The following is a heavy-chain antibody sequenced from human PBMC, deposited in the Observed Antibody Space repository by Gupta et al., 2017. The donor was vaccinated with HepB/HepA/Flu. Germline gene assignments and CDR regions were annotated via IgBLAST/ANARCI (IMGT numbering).Heavy chain of an antibody. CDR3: ARPHESSAYFGFF. V-gene: IGHV5-51*01. J-gene: IGHJ4*02. CDR1: GKSSTRNW. CDR2: IYPGDSDT. Sequence: DVQLVQSGAEAKKPGESLKIPCTGSGKSSTRNWIGWVRQMPGKGLEWMGIIYPGDSDTRYSPSFEGQVTLSADKSLTTAYLQWSSLKASDTAIYYCARPHESSAYFGFFWGQGTLVTVSS. D-gene: IGHD3-22*01.